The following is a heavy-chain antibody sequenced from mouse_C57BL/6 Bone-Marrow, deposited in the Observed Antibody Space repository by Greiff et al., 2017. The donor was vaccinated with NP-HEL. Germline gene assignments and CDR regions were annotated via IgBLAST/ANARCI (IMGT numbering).Heavy chain of an antibody. J-gene: IGHJ4*01. CDR2: ISNGGGST. D-gene: IGHD2-2*01. Sequence: EVKLVESGGGLVQPGGSLKLSCAASGFTFSDYYMYWVRQTPEKRLEWVAYISNGGGSTYYPDTVKGRFTISRDNAKNTLYLQMSRLKSEDTAMYYCARHEGYDGAMDYWGQGTSVTVSS. V-gene: IGHV5-12*01. CDR1: GFTFSDYY. CDR3: ARHEGYDGAMDY.